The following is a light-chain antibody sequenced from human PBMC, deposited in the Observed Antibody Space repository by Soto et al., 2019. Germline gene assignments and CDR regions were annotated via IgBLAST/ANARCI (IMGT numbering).Light chain of an antibody. CDR1: QSVSSN. CDR3: QQRSNWWT. V-gene: IGKV3-11*01. J-gene: IGKJ1*01. Sequence: EKALTQSPVTLSLSPGERATLSFRASQSVSSNLAWYQQRPGQAPRLLIYGASTRASGVPDRFSGSGSGTDFTLTISSLEPEDFAVYYCQQRSNWWTFGQGTKVDI. CDR2: GAS.